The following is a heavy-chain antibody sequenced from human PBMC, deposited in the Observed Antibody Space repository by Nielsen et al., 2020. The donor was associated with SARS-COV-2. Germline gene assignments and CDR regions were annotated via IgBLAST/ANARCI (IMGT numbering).Heavy chain of an antibody. CDR2: IDWDDDK. CDR3: ARGGSLSSSGWTTDFDY. V-gene: IGHV2-70*01. J-gene: IGHJ4*02. CDR1: GFSLSTSGLC. Sequence: SGPTLVKPTQTLTLTCTFSGFSLSTSGLCVSWIRQPPGKALEWLALIDWDDDKYYSTSLKTRLTISKDTSKNQVVLTMTNMDPVDTATYYCARGGSLSSSGWTTDFDYWGQGTLVTVSS. D-gene: IGHD6-19*01.